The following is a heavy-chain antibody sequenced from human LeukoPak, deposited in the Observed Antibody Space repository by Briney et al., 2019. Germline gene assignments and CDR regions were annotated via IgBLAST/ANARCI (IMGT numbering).Heavy chain of an antibody. CDR3: ARQGGIASWGYYFDY. CDR1: GYSFTNYW. D-gene: IGHD6-13*01. CDR2: IYPDNSDT. Sequence: GESLKISCKGSGYSFTNYWIGWVRQMPGKGLEWMAIIYPDNSDTRYSPSFQGQVTISADKSISTAYLQWSSLKASDTAMYYCARQGGIASWGYYFDYWGQGTLVTVSS. J-gene: IGHJ4*02. V-gene: IGHV5-51*01.